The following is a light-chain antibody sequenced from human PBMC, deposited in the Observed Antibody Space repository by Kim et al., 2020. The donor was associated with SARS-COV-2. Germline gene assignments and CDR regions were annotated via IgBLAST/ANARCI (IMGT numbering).Light chain of an antibody. Sequence: EIVLTQSPGTLSLSPGERATLSCRASQSVTSSYLAWYQQRPGQAPRLLIYSASSRAPGIPDRFSGSGSGTDFSLTISRLEPEDFAMYYCQQYGSSRYTLGQETKLEI. J-gene: IGKJ2*01. CDR1: QSVTSSY. V-gene: IGKV3-20*01. CDR3: QQYGSSRYT. CDR2: SAS.